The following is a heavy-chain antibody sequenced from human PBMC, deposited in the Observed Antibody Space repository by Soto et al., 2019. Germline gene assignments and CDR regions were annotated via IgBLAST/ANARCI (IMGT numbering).Heavy chain of an antibody. Sequence: GASVKVSCKASGYTFTSYGISWVRQAPGQGLEWMGWISAYNGHTNYAQNLQGRVTLTTDTSTSTAYMELRSLRSDDTAVYYCAIYSGRSPLDSVFWRQGTLVTV. CDR3: AIYSGRSPLDSVF. D-gene: IGHD1-26*01. J-gene: IGHJ3*01. CDR2: ISAYNGHT. CDR1: GYTFTSYG. V-gene: IGHV1-18*01.